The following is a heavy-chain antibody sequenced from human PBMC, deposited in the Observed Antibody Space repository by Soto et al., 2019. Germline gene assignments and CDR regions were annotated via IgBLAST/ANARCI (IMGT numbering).Heavy chain of an antibody. J-gene: IGHJ4*02. Sequence: GGSLRLSCAASGFTFDDYAMHWVRQAPGKGLEWVSGISWNSGSIGYADSVKGRFTISRDNSKNTLYLQMNSLRAEDTAVYYCARDLRWFGELDYWGQGTLVTVSS. D-gene: IGHD3-10*01. CDR2: ISWNSGSI. CDR1: GFTFDDYA. CDR3: ARDLRWFGELDY. V-gene: IGHV3-9*01.